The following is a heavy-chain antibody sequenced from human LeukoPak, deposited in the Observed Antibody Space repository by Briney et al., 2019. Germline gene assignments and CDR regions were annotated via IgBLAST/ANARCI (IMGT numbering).Heavy chain of an antibody. Sequence: GGSLRLSCAASGFTFSSSWMSWVRQAPGKGLEWVANIKRDESEKYYVDSVKGRFTISRDNAKNSLYLQMNILRAEDTAVYYCARDSTYATRFDYWGQGTLVTVSS. V-gene: IGHV3-7*01. CDR3: ARDSTYATRFDY. J-gene: IGHJ4*02. D-gene: IGHD2-15*01. CDR1: GFTFSSSW. CDR2: IKRDESEK.